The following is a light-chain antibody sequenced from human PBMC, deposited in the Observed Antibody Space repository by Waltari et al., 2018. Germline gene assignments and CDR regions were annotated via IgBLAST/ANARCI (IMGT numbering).Light chain of an antibody. Sequence: QSALPQPASVSGSPGQSITISCTGTRSDIGTYYYPFWYQQYPGKAPKLMIYDVNKRPSGVSDRFSGSKSGNTASLTISGLQAEDEADYYCCSYTRSSTYVFGTGTQVTVL. V-gene: IGLV2-14*01. J-gene: IGLJ1*01. CDR3: CSYTRSSTYV. CDR2: DVN. CDR1: RSDIGTYYY.